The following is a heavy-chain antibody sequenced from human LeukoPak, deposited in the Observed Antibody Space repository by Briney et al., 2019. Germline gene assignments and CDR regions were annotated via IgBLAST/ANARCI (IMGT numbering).Heavy chain of an antibody. CDR3: ARAVENSSRSLNY. CDR2: VYYSGST. CDR1: GGSISRHY. D-gene: IGHD6-13*01. V-gene: IGHV4-59*11. J-gene: IGHJ4*02. Sequence: SETLSLTCTVSGGSISRHYWNWIRQPPGKGLEWIGYVYYSGSTKYNPSLNSRVTISVDTSKKQFSLKLTSVTAADTAVYYCARAVENSSRSLNYWGQGTLVTVSS.